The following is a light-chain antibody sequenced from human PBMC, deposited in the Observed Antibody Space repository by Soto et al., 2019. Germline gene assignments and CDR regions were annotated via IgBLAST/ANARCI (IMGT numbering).Light chain of an antibody. CDR3: SSHTTSSTVV. Sequence: QSVLTQPASVSGSPGQSIAISCTGTSSDVGSFNYVSWYQHHPGKAPKLMIYDVSFSGVSNRFSGSKSGNTASLTISGLQAEDEADYYCSSHTTSSTVVFGGGTQLTVL. J-gene: IGLJ3*02. V-gene: IGLV2-14*03. CDR1: SSDVGSFNY. CDR2: DVS.